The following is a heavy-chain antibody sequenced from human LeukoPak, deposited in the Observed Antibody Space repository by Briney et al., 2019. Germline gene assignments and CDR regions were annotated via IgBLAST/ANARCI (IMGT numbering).Heavy chain of an antibody. CDR3: ARDYYDILTGSSPFDY. Sequence: GGSLRLSCAASGFTFSSYAMSWVRQAPGKGLEWVSGISGSGDNTHYADSVKGRFTISRDSSKNTLYLQMNSLRAEDTAVYYCARDYYDILTGSSPFDYWGQGTLVTVSS. V-gene: IGHV3-23*01. J-gene: IGHJ4*02. D-gene: IGHD3-9*01. CDR2: ISGSGDNT. CDR1: GFTFSSYA.